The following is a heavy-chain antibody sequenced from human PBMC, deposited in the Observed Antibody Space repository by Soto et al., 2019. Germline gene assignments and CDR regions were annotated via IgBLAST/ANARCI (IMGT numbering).Heavy chain of an antibody. D-gene: IGHD3-3*01. J-gene: IGHJ6*03. CDR3: ARAGSNYDFWSGGLSYYMDV. V-gene: IGHV3-11*01. CDR2: ISSSGSTI. CDR1: GFTFSDYY. Sequence: QVQLVESGGGLVKPGGSLRLSCAASGFTFSDYYMSWIRQAPGKGLEWVSYISSSGSTIYYADSVKGRFTISRDNAKNSLYLQMNSLRAEDTAVYYCARAGSNYDFWSGGLSYYMDVWGKGTTVTVSS.